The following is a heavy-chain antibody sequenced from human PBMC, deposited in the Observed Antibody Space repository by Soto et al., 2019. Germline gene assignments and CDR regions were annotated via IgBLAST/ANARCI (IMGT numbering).Heavy chain of an antibody. D-gene: IGHD2-2*01. Sequence: HPGGSLRLSCAASGFTFSNSWMHWVRHVSGKGLEWVSRINADGTSTSYADSVKGRFTISRDNAKNTLYLHVNSLRAEDTAVYYCVKVLARGVGVPRFYFDSWGQGALVTVSS. J-gene: IGHJ4*02. CDR2: INADGTST. V-gene: IGHV3-74*01. CDR3: VKVLARGVGVPRFYFDS. CDR1: GFTFSNSW.